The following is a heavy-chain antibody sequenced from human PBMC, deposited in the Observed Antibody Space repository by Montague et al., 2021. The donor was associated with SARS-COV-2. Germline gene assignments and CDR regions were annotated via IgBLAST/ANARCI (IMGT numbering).Heavy chain of an antibody. V-gene: IGHV3-43*01. CDR1: GFKFDDYT. CDR3: AQGIGDSRSFLEF. CDR2: ISWDGTTT. D-gene: IGHD6-13*01. Sequence: SLRLSCAASGFKFDDYTMHWVRQVPGKGLQWVSLISWDGTTTHYAESVESRFTISRDNSISSLYLQMSSLRNDDTGLYYCAQGIGDSRSFLEFWGQGTLLTVPS. J-gene: IGHJ4*02.